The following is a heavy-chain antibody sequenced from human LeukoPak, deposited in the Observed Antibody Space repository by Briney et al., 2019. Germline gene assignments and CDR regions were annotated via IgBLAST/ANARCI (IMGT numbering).Heavy chain of an antibody. D-gene: IGHD3-3*01. Sequence: GGSLRLSCAASGFTFSNAWMSWVRQAPGKGLEWVGFIRSKTYGGTPEYAASVEGRFSISRDDSKGIAYLEMNSLNTEDTAVYYCSRGALTTSGYYYHMDVWGKGTTVTVFS. J-gene: IGHJ6*03. CDR2: IRSKTYGGTP. CDR3: SRGALTTSGYYYHMDV. CDR1: GFTFSNAW. V-gene: IGHV3-49*04.